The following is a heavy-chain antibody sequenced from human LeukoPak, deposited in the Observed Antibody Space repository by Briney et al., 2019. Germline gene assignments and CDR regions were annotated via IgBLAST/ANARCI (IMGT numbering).Heavy chain of an antibody. CDR2: ISISSSYI. D-gene: IGHD3-10*01. Sequence: GGSLRLSCAASGFTFSSYSMNWDRQPPGKGLEWVSSISISSSYIYYADSVKGRFTTSRDNAKNSLYLQMNSLRAEDTAVYYCARDGSGSYYNVRSWFDPWGQGTLVTVSS. J-gene: IGHJ5*02. V-gene: IGHV3-21*01. CDR1: GFTFSSYS. CDR3: ARDGSGSYYNVRSWFDP.